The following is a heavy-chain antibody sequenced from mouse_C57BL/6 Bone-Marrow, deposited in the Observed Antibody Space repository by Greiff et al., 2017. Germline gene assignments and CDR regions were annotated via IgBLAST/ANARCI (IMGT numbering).Heavy chain of an antibody. J-gene: IGHJ3*01. D-gene: IGHD2-2*01. CDR2: IDPSDSET. CDR3: ARHYVYGAWFAY. CDR1: GYNFTSYW. V-gene: IGHV1-52*01. Sequence: QVQLQQPGAELVRPGSSVKLSCKASGYNFTSYWMHWVKQRPKQGLEWIGNIDPSDSETHYNQKFKDKATLTVDKSSSTAYMQLSSLTSEDSAVYYCARHYVYGAWFAYWGQGTLVTVSA.